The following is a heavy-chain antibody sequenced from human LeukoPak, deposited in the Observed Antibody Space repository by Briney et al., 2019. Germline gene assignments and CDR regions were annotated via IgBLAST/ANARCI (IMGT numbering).Heavy chain of an antibody. J-gene: IGHJ5*02. V-gene: IGHV3-23*01. CDR2: ISGSGVST. Sequence: GGSLRLSCAASGFTFSNYAMNWVRQAPGRGLEWVSAISGSGVSTYYADSVRGRSTFSRDNSKNTLYLQMNSLRAEDTAVYYWAKGKDDNSFYYDIDPWGQGTLVTVSS. CDR3: AKGKDDNSFYYDIDP. CDR1: GFTFSNYA. D-gene: IGHD4-11*01.